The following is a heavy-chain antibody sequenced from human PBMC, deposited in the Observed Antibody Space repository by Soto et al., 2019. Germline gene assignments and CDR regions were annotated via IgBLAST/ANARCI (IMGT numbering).Heavy chain of an antibody. J-gene: IGHJ5*02. CDR3: AKDYGSGPGDWFDP. Sequence: EVHLLESGGGLVQPGGSPRLSCAASGFTFSSYAMSWVRQAPGKGLEWVSAISGSGDSTYFADSVKGRFTISRDNSKNTLYLQMNGLRAEDTAVYYCAKDYGSGPGDWFDPWGQGTLVTVSS. V-gene: IGHV3-23*01. CDR1: GFTFSSYA. D-gene: IGHD3-10*01. CDR2: ISGSGDST.